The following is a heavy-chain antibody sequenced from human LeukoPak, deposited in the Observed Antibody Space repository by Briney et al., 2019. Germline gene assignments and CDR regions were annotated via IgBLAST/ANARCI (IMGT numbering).Heavy chain of an antibody. CDR1: GFTFSESW. J-gene: IGHJ6*02. CDR3: ATYINWVAGDV. V-gene: IGHV3-7*01. CDR2: INHEGGGI. Sequence: PGGSLRLSCAASGFTFSESWITWVRQVPGQGLEWVAHINHEGGGIQYVDSVKGRFTISRDNAKGSVYLQMNSLRAEDPAIYHCATYINWVAGDVWGQGTTVIVSS. D-gene: IGHD1-1*01.